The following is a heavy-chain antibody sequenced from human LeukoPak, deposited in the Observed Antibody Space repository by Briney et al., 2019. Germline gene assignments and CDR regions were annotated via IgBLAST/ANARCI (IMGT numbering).Heavy chain of an antibody. CDR1: GGSTNNYY. CDR2: IYNSGNT. Sequence: KTSETLSLTCTVSGGSTNNYYWTWIRQPPGKGLEGIGNIYNSGNTNYNPSLKSRVTISIDTSKNQFSLKVISVTAADTAIYYCARESGSYLWRSWLNPWGQGTLVTVSS. J-gene: IGHJ5*02. D-gene: IGHD3-16*01. V-gene: IGHV4-59*01. CDR3: ARESGSYLWRSWLNP.